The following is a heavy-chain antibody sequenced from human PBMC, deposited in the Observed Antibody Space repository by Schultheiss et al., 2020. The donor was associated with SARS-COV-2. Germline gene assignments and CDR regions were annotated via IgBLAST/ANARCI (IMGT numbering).Heavy chain of an antibody. CDR3: GRDPNGDYVGTFDM. Sequence: GGSLRLSCEASGFTFSTYGMTWVRQAPGKGLEWVSSIRGSGAETYYADSVKGRFTISRDNSKSTLSLQMNTLSAEDTAIYYCGRDPNGDYVGTFDMWGQGTMVTVSS. D-gene: IGHD4-17*01. CDR2: IRGSGAET. J-gene: IGHJ3*02. CDR1: GFTFSTYG. V-gene: IGHV3-23*01.